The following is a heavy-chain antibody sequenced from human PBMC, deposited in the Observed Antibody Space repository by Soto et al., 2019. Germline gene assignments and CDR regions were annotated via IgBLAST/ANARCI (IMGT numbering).Heavy chain of an antibody. CDR1: GGSISSSSYY. V-gene: IGHV4-39*01. Sequence: SETLSLTCTVSGGSISSSSYYWGWIRQPPGKGLERIGSIYYSGSTYYNPSLKSRVTISVDTSKNQFSLKLSSVTAADTAVYYCERHRVRFNYYYGMDVWGQGTTVTVSS. D-gene: IGHD3-3*01. CDR2: IYYSGST. J-gene: IGHJ6*02. CDR3: ERHRVRFNYYYGMDV.